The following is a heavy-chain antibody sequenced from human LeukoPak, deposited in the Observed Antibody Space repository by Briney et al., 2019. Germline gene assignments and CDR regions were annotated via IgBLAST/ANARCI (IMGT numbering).Heavy chain of an antibody. D-gene: IGHD1-26*01. Sequence: PGGSLRLSCAASGFTFSSYWMHWVRQAPGKGLEWVSSISSSSSYIYYADSVKGRFTISRDNAKNSLFLQMNSLRAEDTAVYFCARATWDSNYYYYMDVWGKGTTVTISS. CDR2: ISSSSSYI. V-gene: IGHV3-21*01. J-gene: IGHJ6*03. CDR3: ARATWDSNYYYYMDV. CDR1: GFTFSSYW.